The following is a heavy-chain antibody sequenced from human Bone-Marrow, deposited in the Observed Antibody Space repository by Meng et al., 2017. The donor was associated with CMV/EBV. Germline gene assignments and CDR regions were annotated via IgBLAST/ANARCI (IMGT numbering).Heavy chain of an antibody. Sequence: SETLSLTCTVSGGSISNSNHYWVWIRQPPGKGLECIATISYSGTSYLKPSLRARVTMSIDTSKNQFSLRLTSVTAADTARYYCARSGGDNRSYHYYGMDVCGQGTTVTVSS. CDR3: ARSGGDNRSYHYYGMDV. J-gene: IGHJ6*02. CDR2: ISYSGTS. D-gene: IGHD3-16*01. CDR1: GGSISNSNHY. V-gene: IGHV4-39*07.